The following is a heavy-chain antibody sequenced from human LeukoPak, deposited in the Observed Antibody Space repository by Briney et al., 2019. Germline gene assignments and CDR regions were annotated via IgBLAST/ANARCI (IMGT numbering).Heavy chain of an antibody. CDR3: ARYEGSRYYYYYMDV. D-gene: IGHD3-3*01. CDR1: DYSISSGYGYY. CDR2: ICYSGST. Sequence: SETLSLTCTVSDYSISSGYGYYWGWIRQPPGKGLEWIGSICYSGSTYYNPSLKSRVTISVDTSKNQFSLKLSSVTAADTAVYYCARYEGSRYYYYYMDVWGKGTTVTVSS. V-gene: IGHV4-39*07. J-gene: IGHJ6*03.